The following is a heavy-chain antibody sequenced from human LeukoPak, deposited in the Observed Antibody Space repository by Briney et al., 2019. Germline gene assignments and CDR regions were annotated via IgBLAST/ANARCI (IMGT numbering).Heavy chain of an antibody. Sequence: GGSLRLSCAASGFTITSDYMNWVRQAPGKGLEWVSAISGSGGSTYYADSVKGRFTISRDNSKNTLYLQMNSLRAEDTAVYYCAKLIWFGELLLSDWGQGTLVTVSS. CDR3: AKLIWFGELLLSD. CDR2: ISGSGGST. D-gene: IGHD3-10*01. V-gene: IGHV3-23*01. CDR1: GFTITSDY. J-gene: IGHJ4*02.